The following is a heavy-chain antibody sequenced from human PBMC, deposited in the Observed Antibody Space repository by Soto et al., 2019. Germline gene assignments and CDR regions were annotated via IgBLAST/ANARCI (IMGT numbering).Heavy chain of an antibody. CDR1: GYTFTGYY. CDR2: INPNSGGT. CDR3: AREDLIKDTAMVYRRWYYYGMDV. J-gene: IGHJ6*02. V-gene: IGHV1-2*04. D-gene: IGHD5-18*01. Sequence: ASVKVSGKASGYTFTGYYMHWVRQAPGQGLEWMGWINPNSGGTNYAQKFQGWVTMTRDTSISTAYMELSRLRSDDTAVYYCAREDLIKDTAMVYRRWYYYGMDVWGQGTTVTVSS.